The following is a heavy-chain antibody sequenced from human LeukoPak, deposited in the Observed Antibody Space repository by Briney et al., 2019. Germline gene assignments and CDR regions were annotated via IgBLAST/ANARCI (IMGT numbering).Heavy chain of an antibody. CDR2: ISAYNGNT. V-gene: IGHV1-18*01. Sequence: ASVKVSCKASGYTFTSYGISWVRQAPGQGLEWMGWISAYNGNTNYAQKLQGRVTMTTDASTSTAYMELRSLRSDDTAVYYCARVTRPYSSGWYAFDYWGQGTLVTVSS. CDR3: ARVTRPYSSGWYAFDY. D-gene: IGHD6-19*01. CDR1: GYTFTSYG. J-gene: IGHJ4*02.